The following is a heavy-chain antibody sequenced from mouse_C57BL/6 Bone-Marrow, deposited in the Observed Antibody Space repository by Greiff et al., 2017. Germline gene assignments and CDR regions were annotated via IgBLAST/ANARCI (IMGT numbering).Heavy chain of an antibody. CDR3: AILWLRDYYAMDY. CDR2: LHPSDSDT. CDR1: GYTFTSYW. V-gene: IGHV1-74*01. D-gene: IGHD2-2*01. J-gene: IGHJ4*01. Sequence: VKLQQPGAELVKPGASVKVSCKASGYTFTSYWMHWVKQRPGQGLEWIGRLHPSDSDTNYNQKFKGKATLNVDKSSSPAYMQLSSLTSEDSAVYYCAILWLRDYYAMDYWGQGISVTVSS.